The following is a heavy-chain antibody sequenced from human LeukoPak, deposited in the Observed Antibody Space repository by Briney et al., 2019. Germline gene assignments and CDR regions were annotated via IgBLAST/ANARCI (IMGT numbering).Heavy chain of an antibody. D-gene: IGHD1-7*01. Sequence: SETLSLTCTVSGGSISRYYWSWIRQPPGKGLEWIGYIYYSGSTSYNPSLKSRVTISVDTSKNQFSLKLSSATAADTAVYYCAKSRGGTTIYAFDSWGQGTLVTVSS. CDR3: AKSRGGTTIYAFDS. CDR1: GGSISRYY. J-gene: IGHJ4*02. CDR2: IYYSGST. V-gene: IGHV4-59*08.